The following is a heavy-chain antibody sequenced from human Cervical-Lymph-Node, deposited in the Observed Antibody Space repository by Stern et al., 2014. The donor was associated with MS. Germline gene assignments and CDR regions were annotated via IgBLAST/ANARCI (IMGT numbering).Heavy chain of an antibody. CDR1: GFTVSREY. V-gene: IGHV3-53*01. CDR3: ARDTSSPERSDW. CDR2: ITNVGST. Sequence: VQLVESGGGVIQPGGSLRLSCTASGFTVSREYMTWVRQAPGKGLEWVSLITNVGSTFYTDSVKGRFTISRDDSKNTVYLHMTSLRAEDTAMYYCARDTSSPERSDWWGQGTLVTVSS. J-gene: IGHJ4*02. D-gene: IGHD1-1*01.